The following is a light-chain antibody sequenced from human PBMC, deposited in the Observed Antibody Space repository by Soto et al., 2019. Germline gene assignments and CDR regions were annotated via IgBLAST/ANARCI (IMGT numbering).Light chain of an antibody. V-gene: IGLV2-23*01. J-gene: IGLJ1*01. CDR1: SSDVGSYNL. CDR3: CSYAGSTTYV. CDR2: EDS. Sequence: QSALTQPASVSGSPGQSITISCTGTSSDVGSYNLVSWYQQYPGKAPKVMIYEDSKRPSGVSNRFSGSKSGNTASLTISGLQAEDEADYYCCSYAGSTTYVFGSRTKLTVL.